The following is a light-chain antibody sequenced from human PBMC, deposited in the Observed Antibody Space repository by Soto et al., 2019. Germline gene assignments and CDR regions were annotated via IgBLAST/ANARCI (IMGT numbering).Light chain of an antibody. Sequence: DLQMTQSPSSLSASVGDRVTIACRASQGINDRLAWYQQKPGQAPYLLIFAASTLRSGVPSRFSGSGSGADFTLTISSLQPEDVATYYCQNYYRDPVTFGGGTKVDIK. CDR3: QNYYRDPVT. V-gene: IGKV1-27*01. CDR1: QGINDR. CDR2: AAS. J-gene: IGKJ4*01.